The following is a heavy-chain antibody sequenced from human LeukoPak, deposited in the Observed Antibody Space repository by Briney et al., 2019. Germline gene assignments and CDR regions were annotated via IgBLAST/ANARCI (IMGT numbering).Heavy chain of an antibody. J-gene: IGHJ4*02. V-gene: IGHV3-30*18. CDR3: AKVREYSSSWDSIFDY. CDR2: ISYDGSNK. CDR1: GFTFSSYG. D-gene: IGHD6-13*01. Sequence: GGSLRLSCAASGFTFSSYGMHWVRQAPGKGLEWEAVISYDGSNKYYADSVKGRFTISRDNSKNTLYLQMNSLRAEDTAVYYCAKVREYSSSWDSIFDYWGQGTLVTVSS.